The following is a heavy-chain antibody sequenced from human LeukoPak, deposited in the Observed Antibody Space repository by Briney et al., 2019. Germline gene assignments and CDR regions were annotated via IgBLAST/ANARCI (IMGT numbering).Heavy chain of an antibody. J-gene: IGHJ3*02. CDR3: ARAPSSGWFGGAFDI. CDR1: GGSISSGSYY. Sequence: SETLSLTCTVSGGSISSGSYYWSWIRQPAGKGLEWIGRIYTSGSTNYNPSLKSRVTISVDTSKNQFSLKLSSVTAADTAVYYCARAPSSGWFGGAFDIWGQGTMVTVSS. CDR2: IYTSGST. D-gene: IGHD6-19*01. V-gene: IGHV4-61*02.